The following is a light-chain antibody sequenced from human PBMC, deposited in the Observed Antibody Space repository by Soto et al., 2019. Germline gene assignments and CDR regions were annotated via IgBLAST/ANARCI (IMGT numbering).Light chain of an antibody. CDR3: QQYNNWPPWT. CDR1: QSISTN. Sequence: EVVMTQSPVTLSLSPGERATLSCRASQSISTNLAWYQQKPGQAPRLLISRASTRAIGIPARFSGGGSGTDFTLTISSLQSEDFAIYYCQQYNNWPPWTFGQGTKVEIK. CDR2: RAS. V-gene: IGKV3-15*01. J-gene: IGKJ1*01.